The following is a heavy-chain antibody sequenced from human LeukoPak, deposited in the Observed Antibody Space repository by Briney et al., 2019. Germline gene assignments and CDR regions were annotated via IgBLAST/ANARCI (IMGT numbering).Heavy chain of an antibody. D-gene: IGHD2-2*01. CDR1: GFTFSSYG. J-gene: IGHJ6*02. Sequence: GRSLRLSCAASGFTFSSYGMHWVRQAPGKGLGWVAVIWYDGSNKYYADSVKGRFTISRDNSKNTLYLQMNSLRAEDTAVYYCAREEGVVALYYYYGMDVWGQGTTVTVSS. V-gene: IGHV3-33*01. CDR3: AREEGVVALYYYYGMDV. CDR2: IWYDGSNK.